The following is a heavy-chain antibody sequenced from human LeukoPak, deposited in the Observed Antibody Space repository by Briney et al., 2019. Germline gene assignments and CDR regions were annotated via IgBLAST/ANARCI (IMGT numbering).Heavy chain of an antibody. CDR1: GFTFSSYS. V-gene: IGHV3-21*01. D-gene: IGHD2-21*01. CDR2: MSGSSSYI. CDR3: ARGGFVIGETYFIDY. Sequence: GGSLRLSCAASGFTFSSYSMNWVRQAPGKGLEWVSSMSGSSSYIYYADSVKGRFTISRDNAKNSVYLQMNSLRVEDMAVYFCARGGFVIGETYFIDYWGQGALVTVSS. J-gene: IGHJ4*02.